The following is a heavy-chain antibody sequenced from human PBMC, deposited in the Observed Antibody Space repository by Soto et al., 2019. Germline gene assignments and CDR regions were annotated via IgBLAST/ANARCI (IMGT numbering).Heavy chain of an antibody. J-gene: IGHJ6*02. V-gene: IGHV3-23*01. Sequence: PGESLKISCAASGFSFSSYAMSWVRQAPGKGLEWVSAISGSGVSTYYADSVKGRFTISRDTSKNTLFLQMNSLRAEDTAVYYCAKSPGSGWAYYYYGMDVWGQGTTVTSP. CDR2: ISGSGVST. D-gene: IGHD6-19*01. CDR3: AKSPGSGWAYYYYGMDV. CDR1: GFSFSSYA.